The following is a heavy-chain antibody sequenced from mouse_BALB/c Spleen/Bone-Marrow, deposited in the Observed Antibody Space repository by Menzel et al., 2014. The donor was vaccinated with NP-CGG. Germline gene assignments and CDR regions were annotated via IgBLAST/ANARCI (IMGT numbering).Heavy chain of an antibody. V-gene: IGHV1-4*02. CDR2: INPSSGYT. CDR1: GYTFTSYT. Sequence: VQLQQSGAELARPGASVKMSCKASGYTFTSYTIQWVKQRPGQGLEWIGYINPSSGYTDYNQKFKDKTTLTADKSSNTAYMHLTSLTSEDSAVYSCAREARTGAWFTYWGQRTLVTVSA. D-gene: IGHD4-1*01. CDR3: AREARTGAWFTY. J-gene: IGHJ3*01.